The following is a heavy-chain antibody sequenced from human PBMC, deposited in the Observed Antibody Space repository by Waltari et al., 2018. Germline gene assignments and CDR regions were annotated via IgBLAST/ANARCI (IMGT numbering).Heavy chain of an antibody. CDR1: GDSVSTYYW. Sequence: QLQLQQSGPALVKPSEYLSLTCAVTGDSVSTYYWWRWVRQSPGKGLEWIGKIRGRGKTNYNPSLESRVTVSMDPSNNQFSLKLTSPTAADTAVYYCARDRGRGLYLDSWGQGTLVTVSP. V-gene: IGHV4-4*02. CDR3: ARDRGRGLYLDS. J-gene: IGHJ4*02. CDR2: IRGRGKT. D-gene: IGHD1-26*01.